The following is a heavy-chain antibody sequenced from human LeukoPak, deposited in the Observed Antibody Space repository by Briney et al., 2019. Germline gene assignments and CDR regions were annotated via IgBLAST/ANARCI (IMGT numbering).Heavy chain of an antibody. CDR2: ISYDGSNK. CDR3: ARSGDSKTIDY. D-gene: IGHD1-26*01. V-gene: IGHV3-30-3*01. CDR1: GFTFSSYA. Sequence: GGSLRLSCAASGFTFSSYAMHWVRQAPGKGLEWVAVISYDGSNKYYADSVKGRFTISRDNSKNTLYLQMNSLRVEDTAVYYCARSGDSKTIDYWGQGSLVTVYS. J-gene: IGHJ4*02.